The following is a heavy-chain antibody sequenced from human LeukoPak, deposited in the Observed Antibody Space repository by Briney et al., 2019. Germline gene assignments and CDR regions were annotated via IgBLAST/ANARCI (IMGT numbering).Heavy chain of an antibody. D-gene: IGHD3-10*01. CDR3: ARFGITVVRGGKYYFDY. J-gene: IGHJ4*02. CDR2: IYYSGAT. V-gene: IGHV4-59*08. Sequence: NPSETLSLTCTVSGGSISNYYWSWIRQPPGKGLKWIGHIYYSGATKYNPSLKSRITISVDTSKNQFSLMLSSVTAADTAVYYCARFGITVVRGGKYYFDYWGQGTLVTVSS. CDR1: GGSISNYY.